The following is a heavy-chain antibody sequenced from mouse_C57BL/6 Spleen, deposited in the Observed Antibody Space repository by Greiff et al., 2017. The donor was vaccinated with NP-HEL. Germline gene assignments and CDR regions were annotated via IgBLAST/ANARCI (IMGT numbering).Heavy chain of an antibody. D-gene: IGHD1-1*01. Sequence: EVQGVESGGGLVKPGGSLKLSCAASGFTFSSYTMSWVRQTPEKRLEWVATISGGGGNTYYPDSVKGRFTISRDNAKNTLYLQMSSLRSEDTALYDCARQAYYGSSSYAMDYWGQGTSVTVSS. V-gene: IGHV5-9*01. CDR3: ARQAYYGSSSYAMDY. CDR2: ISGGGGNT. J-gene: IGHJ4*01. CDR1: GFTFSSYT.